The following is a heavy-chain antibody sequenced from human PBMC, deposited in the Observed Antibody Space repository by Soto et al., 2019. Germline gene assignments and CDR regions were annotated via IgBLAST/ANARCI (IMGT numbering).Heavy chain of an antibody. D-gene: IGHD3-10*01. CDR3: ARRLNLGSFDH. V-gene: IGHV4-59*01. CDR2: VYYSVSV. Sequence: SETLSLTCNVSGVSLTGYHWNWIRQPPGKTLEWIGFVYYSVSVSYNPSLKGRASISVDRSKNQFSLRLTSVTAADTAVYYCARRLNLGSFDHWGQGTLVTVSS. CDR1: GVSLTGYH. J-gene: IGHJ5*02.